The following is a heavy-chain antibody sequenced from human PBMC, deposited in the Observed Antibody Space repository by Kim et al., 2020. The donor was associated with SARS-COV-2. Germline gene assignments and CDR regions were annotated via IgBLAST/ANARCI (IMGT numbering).Heavy chain of an antibody. Sequence: ASVKVSCKASGYTFTGYYMHWVRQAPGQGLEWMGWINPNSGGTNYAQKFQGRVTMTRDTSISTAYMELSRLRSDDTAVYYCARDRRAVAAWYFDLWGRGTRVTVSS. D-gene: IGHD6-19*01. J-gene: IGHJ2*01. CDR3: ARDRRAVAAWYFDL. V-gene: IGHV1-2*02. CDR2: INPNSGGT. CDR1: GYTFTGYY.